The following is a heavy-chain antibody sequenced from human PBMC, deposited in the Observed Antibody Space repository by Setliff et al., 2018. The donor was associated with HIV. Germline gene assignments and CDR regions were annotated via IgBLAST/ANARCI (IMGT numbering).Heavy chain of an antibody. CDR2: ISASGGST. D-gene: IGHD3-16*01. V-gene: IGHV3-23*01. Sequence: GSLRLSCAASGFTFPDSAMTWVRQAPGKGLEWVSVISASGGSTYYADSVKGRFTISRDNSKNTLYLQMNSLRAEDTALYFCAKVPTWGSADYWGQGTLVTVSS. CDR3: AKVPTWGSADY. CDR1: GFTFPDSA. J-gene: IGHJ4*02.